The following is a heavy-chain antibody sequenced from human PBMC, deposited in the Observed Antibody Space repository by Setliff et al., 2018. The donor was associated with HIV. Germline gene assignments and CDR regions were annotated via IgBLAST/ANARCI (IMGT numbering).Heavy chain of an antibody. CDR3: TRDMASGGYYFDY. V-gene: IGHV3-49*04. CDR2: IRSKAYGGTT. D-gene: IGHD2-15*01. Sequence: LSLTCTVYGGSFSSYYWSWVRQAPGKGLEWVGFIRSKAYGGTTGYAASVKGRFTTSRDDSKSIAYLQMNSLKTEDTAVYYCTRDMASGGYYFDYWGQGTLVTVSS. J-gene: IGHJ4*02. CDR1: GGSFSSYY.